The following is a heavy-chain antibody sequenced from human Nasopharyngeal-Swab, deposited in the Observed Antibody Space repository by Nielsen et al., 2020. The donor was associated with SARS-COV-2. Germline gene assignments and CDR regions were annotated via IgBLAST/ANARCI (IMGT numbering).Heavy chain of an antibody. V-gene: IGHV3-30*04. CDR1: GFTFSSYA. D-gene: IGHD3-16*01. J-gene: IGHJ6*02. CDR2: ISYDGGDK. CDR3: ARARGGGYYYGMDV. Sequence: GESLKISCATSGFTFSSYAMHWVRQAPGKGLEWVAVISYDGGDKYYADSVKGRFTISRDNSKNTLYLQMNSLRAEDTAVYYCARARGGGYYYGMDVWGQGTTVTVSS.